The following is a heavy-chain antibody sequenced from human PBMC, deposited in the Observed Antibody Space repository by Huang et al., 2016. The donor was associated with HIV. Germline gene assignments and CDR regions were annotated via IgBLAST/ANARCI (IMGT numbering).Heavy chain of an antibody. D-gene: IGHD3-3*01. CDR1: GGSISSSFYY. J-gene: IGHJ4*02. CDR2: MYYSGST. V-gene: IGHV4-39*01. Sequence: QVQLQESGRGLVKPSETLSLTCTVSGGSISSSFYYWIGSMYYSGSTYYNPSLKSRVTISADTSNSQFSLKLTSVTAADSAVYYCVRHRPNYDFWSGYYPYFDDWGQGTLVTVSS. CDR3: VRHRPNYDFWSGYYPYFDD.